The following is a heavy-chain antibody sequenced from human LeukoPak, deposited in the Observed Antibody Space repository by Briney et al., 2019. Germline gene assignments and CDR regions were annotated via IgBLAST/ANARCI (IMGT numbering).Heavy chain of an antibody. CDR1: GGSFSGHY. D-gene: IGHD3-3*01. Sequence: SETLSLTCAVYGGSFSGHYWTWIRQPPRKGLEWIGYIYHSGSTYYNPSLKSRVTISVDRSKNQFSLKLSSVTAADTAVYYCARVTIFGVARDEAFDIWGQGTMVTVSS. J-gene: IGHJ3*02. CDR2: IYHSGST. V-gene: IGHV4-34*01. CDR3: ARVTIFGVARDEAFDI.